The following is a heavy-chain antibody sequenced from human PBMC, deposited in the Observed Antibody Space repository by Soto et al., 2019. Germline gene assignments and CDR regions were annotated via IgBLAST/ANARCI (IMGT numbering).Heavy chain of an antibody. CDR3: ARDKKETTGTTFHYYGMDI. V-gene: IGHV3-21*01. CDR2: ISRSTTYI. J-gene: IGHJ6*02. Sequence: EVLLVESGGGLVKPGGSLRLSCAASGFTFSDYTINWVRQAPGKGLEWVSSISRSTTYIYYADSVKGRFTIARDNAQNSVFLQMNSLRVEDTAVYYFARDKKETTGTTFHYYGMDIWGQGTTVTVSS. D-gene: IGHD1-1*01. CDR1: GFTFSDYT.